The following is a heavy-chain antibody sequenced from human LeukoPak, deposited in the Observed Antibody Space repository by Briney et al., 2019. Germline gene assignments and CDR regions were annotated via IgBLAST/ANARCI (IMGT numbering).Heavy chain of an antibody. D-gene: IGHD3-3*01. J-gene: IGHJ6*02. V-gene: IGHV4-4*07. CDR2: IYTSGST. CDR3: ARDRFTISLYYYYGMDV. CDR1: GFAFNTFA. Sequence: GSLRLSCAASGFAFNTFAMTWIRQPAGKGLEWIGRIYTSGSTNYNPSLKSRVTMSVDTSKNQFSLKLSSVTAADTAVYYCARDRFTISLYYYYGMDVWGQGTTVTVSS.